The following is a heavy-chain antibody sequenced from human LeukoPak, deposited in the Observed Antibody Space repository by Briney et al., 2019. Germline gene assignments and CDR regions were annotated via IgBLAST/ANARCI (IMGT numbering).Heavy chain of an antibody. CDR2: IIASDDST. J-gene: IGHJ2*01. CDR3: ARQYIDILTGYHRGELYWYFDL. CDR1: GFTFSTSA. V-gene: IGHV3-23*01. D-gene: IGHD3-9*01. Sequence: GGSLRLSCAASGFTFSTSAMNWVRQAPGRGLEWVSTIIASDDSTYYADSVKGRFTISRDNSKNTLYLQMNSLRADDTAVYYCARQYIDILTGYHRGELYWYFDLWGRGTLVTVSS.